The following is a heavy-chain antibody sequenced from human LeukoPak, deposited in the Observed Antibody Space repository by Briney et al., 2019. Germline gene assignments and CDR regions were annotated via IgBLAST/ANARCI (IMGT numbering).Heavy chain of an antibody. Sequence: SETLSLTCTVSGGSISSYYWSWIRQPPGQGLEWIGYIYYSGSTNYNPSLKSRVTISVDTSKNQFSLKLSSVTAADTAVYYCARVGGYCSSTSCLYYYYYMDVWGKGTTVTVSS. D-gene: IGHD2-2*01. CDR1: GGSISSYY. V-gene: IGHV4-59*01. J-gene: IGHJ6*03. CDR3: ARVGGYCSSTSCLYYYYYMDV. CDR2: IYYSGST.